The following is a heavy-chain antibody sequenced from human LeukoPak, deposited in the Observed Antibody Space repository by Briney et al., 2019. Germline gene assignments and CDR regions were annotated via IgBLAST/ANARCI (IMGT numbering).Heavy chain of an antibody. Sequence: GRSLRLSCAASGFTFSSYGMHWVRQAPGKGLEWVSLIWYDGSNKYYADSVKGRFTISRDNSKNTLYLQMNSLRAEDTAVCYCARDWGKGDYWGQGTLVTVSS. D-gene: IGHD3-16*01. V-gene: IGHV3-33*01. CDR3: ARDWGKGDY. CDR2: IWYDGSNK. J-gene: IGHJ4*02. CDR1: GFTFSSYG.